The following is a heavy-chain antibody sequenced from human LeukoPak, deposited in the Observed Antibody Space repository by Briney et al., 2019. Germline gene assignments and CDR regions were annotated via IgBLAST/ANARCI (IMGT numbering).Heavy chain of an antibody. D-gene: IGHD6-13*01. J-gene: IGHJ4*02. CDR1: GDSISSSNYY. CDR3: ARHASKYSSRSRGGADY. Sequence: SETLSLTCTVSGDSISSSNYYWGWIRQPPGKGLEWIGSIYYSGSTYYNPSLKSRVTISVDTSKNQFSLKLSSVTAADTAVYYCARHASKYSSRSRGGADYWGQGTLVTVSS. V-gene: IGHV4-39*01. CDR2: IYYSGST.